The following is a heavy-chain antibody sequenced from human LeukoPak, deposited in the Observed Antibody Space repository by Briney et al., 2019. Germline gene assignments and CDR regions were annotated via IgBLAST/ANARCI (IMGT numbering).Heavy chain of an antibody. CDR3: ATGPTAVAKNGPELDY. CDR2: FDPEDGET. Sequence: ASVKVSCKVSGYTLTELSMHWVRQAPGKGLEWMGGFDPEDGETIYAQKFQGRVTMTEDTSTDTAYMELSSLRSEDTAVYYCATGPTAVAKNGPELDYWGQGTLVTVSS. V-gene: IGHV1-24*01. CDR1: GYTLTELS. J-gene: IGHJ4*02. D-gene: IGHD6-19*01.